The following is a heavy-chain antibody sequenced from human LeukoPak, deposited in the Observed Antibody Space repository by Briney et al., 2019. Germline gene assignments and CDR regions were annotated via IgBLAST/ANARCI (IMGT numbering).Heavy chain of an antibody. CDR1: GFTFSSYG. CDR3: AKDRNPRYCSGGSCYSDY. Sequence: PGGSLRLSCAASGFTFSSYGMHWVRQAPGKGLEWVAVIWYDGSNKYYADSVKGRFTISRDNSKNTPYLQMNSLRAEDTAVYYCAKDRNPRYCSGGSCYSDYWGQGTLVTVSS. CDR2: IWYDGSNK. J-gene: IGHJ4*02. D-gene: IGHD2-15*01. V-gene: IGHV3-33*06.